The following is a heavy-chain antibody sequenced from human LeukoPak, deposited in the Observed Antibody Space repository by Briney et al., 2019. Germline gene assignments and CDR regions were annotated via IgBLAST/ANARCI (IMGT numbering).Heavy chain of an antibody. Sequence: SQTLSLTCAISGDTVSNNSAAWNWIRQSPSRGLEWLGRTYYRSKWSNDYAVSVKSRIIINPDTSKNQFSLQLNSVTPEDTAVYYCCHSLSGRTGAFDIWGQGTMVTVSS. V-gene: IGHV6-1*01. J-gene: IGHJ3*02. D-gene: IGHD2-21*01. CDR1: GDTVSNNSAA. CDR3: CHSLSGRTGAFDI. CDR2: TYYRSKWSN.